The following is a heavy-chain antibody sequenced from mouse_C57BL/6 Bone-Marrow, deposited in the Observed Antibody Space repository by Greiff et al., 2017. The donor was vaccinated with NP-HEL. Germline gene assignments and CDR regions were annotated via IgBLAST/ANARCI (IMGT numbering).Heavy chain of an antibody. CDR3: TRRGVLRSLDY. Sequence: VKLQESGAELVRPGASVTLSCKASGYTFTDYEMHWVKQTPVHGLEWIGAIDPETGGTAYNQKFKGKAILTADKSSSTAYMELRSLTSEDSAVYYCTRRGVLRSLDYWGQGTTLTVSS. V-gene: IGHV1-15*01. CDR1: GYTFTDYE. CDR2: IDPETGGT. J-gene: IGHJ2*01. D-gene: IGHD1-1*01.